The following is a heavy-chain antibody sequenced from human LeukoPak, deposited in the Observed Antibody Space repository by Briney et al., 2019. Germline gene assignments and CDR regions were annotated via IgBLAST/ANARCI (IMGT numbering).Heavy chain of an antibody. CDR1: GFTFDDYG. CDR3: AKRPRSGWYFDY. J-gene: IGHJ4*02. V-gene: IGHV3-20*04. D-gene: IGHD6-19*01. Sequence: GGSLRLSCAASGFTFDDYGMSWVRQAPGKGLEWISGVNWNGGSTGYADSVKGRFTISRDNAKNSLYLQMNSLATEDTALYYCAKRPRSGWYFDYWGQGTLVTVSS. CDR2: VNWNGGST.